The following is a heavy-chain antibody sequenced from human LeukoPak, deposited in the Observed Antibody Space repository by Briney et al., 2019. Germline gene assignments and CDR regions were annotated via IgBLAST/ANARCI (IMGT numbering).Heavy chain of an antibody. CDR1: GFTLSS. CDR2: MNSDRYSNTI. Sequence: HPGGSLRLSCAASGFTLSSMNWVRQAPGKGLEWISYMNSDRYSNTIYYGDTVKGRFTISRDNAKNSLYLQMNSLRDEDTAVYYCARDRAAPTWYLDLWGRGTLVTVSS. V-gene: IGHV3-48*02. D-gene: IGHD2-15*01. CDR3: ARDRAAPTWYLDL. J-gene: IGHJ2*01.